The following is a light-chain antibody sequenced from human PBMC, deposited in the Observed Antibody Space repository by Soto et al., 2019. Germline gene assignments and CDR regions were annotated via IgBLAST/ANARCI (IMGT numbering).Light chain of an antibody. V-gene: IGKV3-15*01. J-gene: IGKJ1*01. CDR2: GTS. CDR1: QSISRN. Sequence: EIVMTQSPATLSVSPGEGGTLSCRASQSISRNLAWYQQKPGQAPRLLIYGTSTRATGIPARFSGSGSGTEFTLTIRSLQSEDFAFYSCQQYDNWPRTFGQGTTVEVK. CDR3: QQYDNWPRT.